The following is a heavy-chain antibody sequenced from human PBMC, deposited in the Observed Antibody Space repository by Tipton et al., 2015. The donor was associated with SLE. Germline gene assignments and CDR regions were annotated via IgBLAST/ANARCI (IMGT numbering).Heavy chain of an antibody. Sequence: GLVKPSETLSLTCAVYGGSFSGYYWSWIRQPPGKGLEWIGEINHSGSTNYNPSLKSRVTISVDTSKNQFSLKLSSVTAADTAVYYCARARYYYDSSGYLDAFDIWGQGTMVTVSS. V-gene: IGHV4-34*01. CDR1: GGSFSGYY. J-gene: IGHJ3*02. CDR3: ARARYYYDSSGYLDAFDI. CDR2: INHSGST. D-gene: IGHD3-22*01.